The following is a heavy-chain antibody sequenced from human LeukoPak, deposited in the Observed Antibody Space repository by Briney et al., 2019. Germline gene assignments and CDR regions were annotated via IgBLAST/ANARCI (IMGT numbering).Heavy chain of an antibody. CDR2: IRNKAKHYET. J-gene: IGHJ4*02. V-gene: IGHV3-73*01. CDR3: VSRSRFSSSSPFDY. Sequence: TGESLKLSCGASGFTFSDSGMHCFRQASGKGLDWVGRIRNKAKHYETTYAASVKVRVTISGDDSKNTAYLQMRSLKPEDTAVYYCVSRSRFSSSSPFDYWGQGTLVTVSS. D-gene: IGHD6-6*01. CDR1: GFTFSDSG.